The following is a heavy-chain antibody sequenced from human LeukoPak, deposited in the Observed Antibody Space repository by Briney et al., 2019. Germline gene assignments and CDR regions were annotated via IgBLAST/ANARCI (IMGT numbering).Heavy chain of an antibody. D-gene: IGHD3-22*01. J-gene: IGHJ3*02. CDR2: INPNSGGT. Sequence: GASVKVSCKASGYTFTGYYMHWVRQAPGQGLEWMGWINPNSGGTNYAQKFQGRVTMTRNTSISTAYMELSSLRSEDTAVYYCARLLTYYYDSSGYYWAFDIWGQGTMVTVSS. CDR3: ARLLTYYYDSSGYYWAFDI. CDR1: GYTFTGYY. V-gene: IGHV1-2*02.